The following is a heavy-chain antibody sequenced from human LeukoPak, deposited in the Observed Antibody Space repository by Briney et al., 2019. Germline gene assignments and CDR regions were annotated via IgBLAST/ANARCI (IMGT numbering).Heavy chain of an antibody. V-gene: IGHV3-7*01. Sequence: GGSLRLSCAASGFTFSNYWMSWLRKAPGKGLEWVANKKQDGGEKYYVDSVKRRFTISRDNAKNSLYLQMNRLRAEDTAVYYCARNRGSGPGGYFDYWGQGTLVTVSS. CDR1: GFTFSNYW. D-gene: IGHD3-3*01. CDR3: ARNRGSGPGGYFDY. CDR2: KKQDGGEK. J-gene: IGHJ4*02.